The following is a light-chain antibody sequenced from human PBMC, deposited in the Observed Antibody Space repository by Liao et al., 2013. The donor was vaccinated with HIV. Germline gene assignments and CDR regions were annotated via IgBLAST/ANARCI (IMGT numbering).Light chain of an antibody. CDR2: RDS. CDR1: KLGDKY. J-gene: IGLJ7*01. Sequence: SYELTQPPSVSVSPGQTASITCSGDKLGDKYACWYQQKPGQSPVKVIYRDSKRPSGIPERFSGSNSGNTATLTISGTQALDEADYYCQAWDSSTYAVFGGGTQLTVL. V-gene: IGLV3-1*01. CDR3: QAWDSSTYAV.